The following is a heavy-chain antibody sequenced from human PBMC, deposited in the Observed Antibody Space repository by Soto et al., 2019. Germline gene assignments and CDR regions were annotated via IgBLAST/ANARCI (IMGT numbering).Heavy chain of an antibody. J-gene: IGHJ5*02. V-gene: IGHV1-18*01. CDR3: ARDRAGTSWFDL. CDR1: GYTFTSYA. D-gene: IGHD6-13*01. Sequence: LSCKASGYTFTSYAISWVRQAPGQGLEWMGWISAYNGNTNYAQKLQGRVTMTTDTSTSTAYMELRSLRSDDTAVYYCARDRAGTSWFDLWGQGTLVTVSS. CDR2: ISAYNGNT.